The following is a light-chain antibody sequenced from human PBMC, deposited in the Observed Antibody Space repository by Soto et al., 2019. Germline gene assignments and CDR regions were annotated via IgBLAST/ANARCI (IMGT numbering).Light chain of an antibody. J-gene: IGKJ4*01. Sequence: EIGLTQSPGTLSLFPGERATVSCTASQSLNFNFLGWYQKKSGQAPRLLIYAASTRATGIPDRFSGSGSGIDFTLTISRLEPEDSAVYYCQQYGVSPTFGGGTKVDI. CDR2: AAS. CDR1: QSLNFNF. V-gene: IGKV3-20*01. CDR3: QQYGVSPT.